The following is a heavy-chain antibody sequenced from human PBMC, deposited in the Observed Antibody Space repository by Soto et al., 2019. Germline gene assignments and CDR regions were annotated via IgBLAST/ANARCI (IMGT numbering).Heavy chain of an antibody. CDR1: GYTFTSYA. CDR3: ARDMGFGLSDY. D-gene: IGHD3-10*01. Sequence: QVQLVQSGAEVKKPGASVKVSCKASGYTFTSYAMYWVRQAPRQRLEWMGWINAGNGNTKYSQKFQGRVTITRDTSATTAYMELSSLRSEDTAVYYCARDMGFGLSDYWGQGTLVTVSS. CDR2: INAGNGNT. J-gene: IGHJ4*02. V-gene: IGHV1-3*01.